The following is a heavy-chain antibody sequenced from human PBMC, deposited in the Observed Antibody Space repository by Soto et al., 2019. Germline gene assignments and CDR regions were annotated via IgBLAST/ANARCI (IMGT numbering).Heavy chain of an antibody. J-gene: IGHJ5*02. CDR3: ARDEYYDSNNWFDT. V-gene: IGHV4-4*07. Sequence: QVQLQESGPRLVKPSETLSLSCTVSGGSIKNYYWSWIRQPAGKGLEWIGRIYSTGSTNYNASLKSRVTLSVDTSNNQFSLRQRSVTAADTAVYYCARDEYYDSNNWFDTWGQGTLVTVSS. CDR2: IYSTGST. D-gene: IGHD3-22*01. CDR1: GGSIKNYY.